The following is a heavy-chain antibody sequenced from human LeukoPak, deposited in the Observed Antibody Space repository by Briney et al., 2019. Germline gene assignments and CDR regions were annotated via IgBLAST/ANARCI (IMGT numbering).Heavy chain of an antibody. CDR1: GFTFSSYA. J-gene: IGHJ4*02. V-gene: IGHV3-30-3*01. CDR2: ISYDGSNK. Sequence: GGSLRLSCAASGFTFSSYAMHWVRQAPGKGLEWVAVISYDGSNKYYADSVKGRFTISRDNSKNTLYLQMNSLRAEDTAVYYCAKVPMATIPYYFDYWGQGTLVTVSS. D-gene: IGHD5-24*01. CDR3: AKVPMATIPYYFDY.